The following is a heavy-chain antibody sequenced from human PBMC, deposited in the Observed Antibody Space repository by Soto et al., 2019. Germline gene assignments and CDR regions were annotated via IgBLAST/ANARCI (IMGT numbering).Heavy chain of an antibody. CDR3: AKGVGYCSGGSCYYCCMDV. V-gene: IGHV3-30-3*01. J-gene: IGHJ6*02. CDR2: ISYDGSNI. Sequence: QVQLVESGGGVVQPGRSLRLSCAASGFTFSSYAMHWVRQAPGKGLEWVAVISYDGSNIYYADSVKGRFTISRDNSKNALYLQMNRLRAEDTAVYYCAKGVGYCSGGSCYYCCMDVWGQGTTVTVSS. CDR1: GFTFSSYA. D-gene: IGHD2-15*01.